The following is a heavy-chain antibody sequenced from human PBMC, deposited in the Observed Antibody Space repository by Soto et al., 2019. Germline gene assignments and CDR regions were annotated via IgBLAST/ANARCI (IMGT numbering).Heavy chain of an antibody. Sequence: GGSLRLSCAASGFTVSSNYMSWVRQAPGKGLEWVSVIYSGGSTYYADSVKGRFTISRDNSKNTLYLQMNSLRAEDTAVYYCARERWFGEFLNWFDPWGQGTLVTVSS. CDR2: IYSGGST. CDR1: GFTVSSNY. D-gene: IGHD3-10*01. CDR3: ARERWFGEFLNWFDP. J-gene: IGHJ5*02. V-gene: IGHV3-66*01.